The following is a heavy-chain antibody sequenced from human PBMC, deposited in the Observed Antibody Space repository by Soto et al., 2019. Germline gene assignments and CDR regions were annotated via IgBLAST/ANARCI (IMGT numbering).Heavy chain of an antibody. Sequence: GGSLRLSCAASGFTFSSYSMNWVRQAPGKGLEWVSSISSSSSYIYYADSVKGRFTISRDNAKNSLYLQMNSLRAEDTAVYYCVSSFSSSWYGGYFDYWGQGTLVTVSS. V-gene: IGHV3-21*01. D-gene: IGHD6-13*01. CDR1: GFTFSSYS. CDR3: VSSFSSSWYGGYFDY. CDR2: ISSSSSYI. J-gene: IGHJ4*02.